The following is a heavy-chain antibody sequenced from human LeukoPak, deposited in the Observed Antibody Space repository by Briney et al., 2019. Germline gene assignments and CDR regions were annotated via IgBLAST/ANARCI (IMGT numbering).Heavy chain of an antibody. D-gene: IGHD6-19*01. V-gene: IGHV3-73*01. CDR1: GFNLRCSA. Sequence: PWGFLRLSWASSGFNLRCSAMHWGRQASGKGLGLGGRIRSKANSYATAYAASVKGRFTISRDDSKNTAYLRMNSLKTEDTAVYYCTRRTSSGWYDYYYGMDVWGKGTTVTVSS. CDR3: TRRTSSGWYDYYYGMDV. J-gene: IGHJ6*04. CDR2: IRSKANSYAT.